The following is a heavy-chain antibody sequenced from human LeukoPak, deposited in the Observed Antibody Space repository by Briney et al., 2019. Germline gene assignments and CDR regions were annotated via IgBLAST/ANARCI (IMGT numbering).Heavy chain of an antibody. D-gene: IGHD3-16*01. V-gene: IGHV4-59*12. CDR1: GGSISSYY. J-gene: IGHJ3*02. CDR2: IYYSGST. CDR3: ARAVGGFDAFDI. Sequence: SETLSLTCTVSGGSISSYYWSWIRQPPGKGLEWIGYIYYSGSTNYNPSLKSRVTISVDTSKNQFSLKLSSVTAADTAVYYCARAVGGFDAFDIWGQGTMVTVSS.